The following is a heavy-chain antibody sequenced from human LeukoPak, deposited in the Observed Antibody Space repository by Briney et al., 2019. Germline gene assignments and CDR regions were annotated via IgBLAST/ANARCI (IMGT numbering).Heavy chain of an antibody. V-gene: IGHV1-69*01. CDR1: GGTFSSYA. J-gene: IGHJ1*01. Sequence: SVKVSCKASGGTFSSYAISWVRQAPGQGLEWMGGIIPIFGTANYAQKFQGRVTITADESTSTAYMELSSLRSEDTAVYYCARSTTYSSGWYSYFQHWGQGTLVTVS. CDR3: ARSTTYSSGWYSYFQH. D-gene: IGHD6-19*01. CDR2: IIPIFGTA.